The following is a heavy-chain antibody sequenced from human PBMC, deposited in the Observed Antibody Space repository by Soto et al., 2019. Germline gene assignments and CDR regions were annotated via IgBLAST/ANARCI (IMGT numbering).Heavy chain of an antibody. Sequence: EVHLLESGGGLVQPGGSLRLSCVASEFTFSTYAMSWVRQAPGKGLEWVSAISGSGGTTYYADSVKGRFTISRDNSKNTLYLQMNSLRDEDTATYYGAREIATDSVRFDYWGQGTLVTVSS. J-gene: IGHJ4*02. CDR3: AREIATDSVRFDY. D-gene: IGHD3-10*01. CDR1: EFTFSTYA. CDR2: ISGSGGTT. V-gene: IGHV3-23*01.